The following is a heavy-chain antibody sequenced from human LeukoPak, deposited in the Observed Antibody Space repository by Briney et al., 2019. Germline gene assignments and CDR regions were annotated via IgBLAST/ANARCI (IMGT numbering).Heavy chain of an antibody. J-gene: IGHJ4*02. CDR3: ARVGSEQQLVRSYFDY. D-gene: IGHD6-13*01. CDR2: IYHSGST. CDR1: GGSISSSNW. V-gene: IGHV4-4*02. Sequence: SETLSLTCAVSGGSISSSNWWSWVRQPPGKGLEWIGEIYHSGSTNYNPSLKSRVTISVDKSKNQFSLKLSSVTAADTAVYYCARVGSEQQLVRSYFDYWGQGTLVTVSS.